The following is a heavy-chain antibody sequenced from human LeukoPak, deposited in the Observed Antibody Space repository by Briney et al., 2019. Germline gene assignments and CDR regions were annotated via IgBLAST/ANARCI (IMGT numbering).Heavy chain of an antibody. J-gene: IGHJ3*02. V-gene: IGHV4-39*07. Sequence: PSETLSLTCTVSGGSISSSSYYWGWIRQPPGKGLEWIGSIYYSGSTYYNPSLKSRVTISVDTSKNQFSLKLSSVTAADTAVYYCARQDIVVVVAATPRSLGAFDIWGQGTMVTVSS. D-gene: IGHD2-15*01. CDR3: ARQDIVVVVAATPRSLGAFDI. CDR2: IYYSGST. CDR1: GGSISSSSYY.